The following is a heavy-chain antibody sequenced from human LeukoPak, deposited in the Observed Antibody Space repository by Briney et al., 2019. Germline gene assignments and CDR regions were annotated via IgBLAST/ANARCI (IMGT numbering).Heavy chain of an antibody. CDR2: IWYDGSNK. Sequence: PGGSLRLSCAASGFTFSSYGMHWVRQAPGKGLEWVAVIWYDGSNKYYADSVKGRFTISRDNSKNTLYLQMNSLRAEDAAVYYCARGAHSGSYYGYWGQGTLVTVSS. CDR3: ARGAHSGSYYGY. V-gene: IGHV3-33*08. D-gene: IGHD1-26*01. J-gene: IGHJ4*02. CDR1: GFTFSSYG.